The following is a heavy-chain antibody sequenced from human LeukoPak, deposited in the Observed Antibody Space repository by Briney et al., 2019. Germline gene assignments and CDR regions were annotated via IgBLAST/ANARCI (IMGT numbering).Heavy chain of an antibody. V-gene: IGHV1-69*13. Sequence: SVKVSCKASGGTFSSYAISWVRQAPGQGLEWMGGIIPIFGTANYAQKFQGRVTITADESTSTAYMELSSLRSEDTAVYYCARAIQEYYYDSSGYFPFHGAFDIWGQGTMVTVSS. CDR3: ARAIQEYYYDSSGYFPFHGAFDI. J-gene: IGHJ3*02. D-gene: IGHD3-22*01. CDR1: GGTFSSYA. CDR2: IIPIFGTA.